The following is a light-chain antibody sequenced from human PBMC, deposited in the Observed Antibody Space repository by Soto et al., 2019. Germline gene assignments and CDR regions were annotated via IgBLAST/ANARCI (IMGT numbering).Light chain of an antibody. CDR3: QQRSNWPRGT. CDR2: DAS. V-gene: IGKV3-11*01. CDR1: QSVSSY. Sequence: EIVLTQSPATPSLSPGERATLSCRASQSVSSYLAWYQQKPGQAPRLLIYDASNRATGIPARFSGSGSGTYFTLTISSLEPEDFAVYYCQQRSNWPRGTFGQGTKLEIK. J-gene: IGKJ2*01.